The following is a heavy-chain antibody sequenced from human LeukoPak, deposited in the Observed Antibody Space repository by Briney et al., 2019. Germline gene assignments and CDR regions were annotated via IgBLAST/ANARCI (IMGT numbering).Heavy chain of an antibody. CDR2: INPNTGGT. V-gene: IGHV1-2*02. J-gene: IGHJ3*02. CDR3: ARESYSSSWDDAFDI. Sequence: ASVKVSCKASGYTFTGYHIHWVRQAPGQGPEWMGWINPNTGGTNYAQKFQGRVTMTRDTSISTAYMELSRLRSDDTAVYYCARESYSSSWDDAFDIWGQGTMVTVSS. D-gene: IGHD6-13*01. CDR1: GYTFTGYH.